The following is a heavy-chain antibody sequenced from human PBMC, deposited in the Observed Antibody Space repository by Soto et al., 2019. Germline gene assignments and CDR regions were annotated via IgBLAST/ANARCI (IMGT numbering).Heavy chain of an antibody. V-gene: IGHV3-23*01. Sequence: GGSLRLSCAASGFTFSSYAMSWVRQAPGKGLEWVSAISGSGGSKYYADSGKGRFNISRDNTKNTLYLQMNSLKAEDTAVYYCAKDPGYSSSWYETGPYYFDYWGQGTLVTVSS. D-gene: IGHD6-13*01. CDR3: AKDPGYSSSWYETGPYYFDY. J-gene: IGHJ4*02. CDR2: ISGSGGSK. CDR1: GFTFSSYA.